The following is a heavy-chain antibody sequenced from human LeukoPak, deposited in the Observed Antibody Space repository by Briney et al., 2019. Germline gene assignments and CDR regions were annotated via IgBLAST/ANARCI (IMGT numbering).Heavy chain of an antibody. CDR3: ARAKVLSDTAMVRDYYYYYYMDV. Sequence: SETLSLTCTVSGGSISSGSYYLSWIRQPAGKGLEWIGRIYTSGSTNYNPSLKSRVTISVDTSKNQFSLKLSSVTAADTAVYYCARAKVLSDTAMVRDYYYYYYMDVWGKGTTVTVSS. D-gene: IGHD5-18*01. V-gene: IGHV4-61*02. CDR1: GGSISSGSYY. J-gene: IGHJ6*03. CDR2: IYTSGST.